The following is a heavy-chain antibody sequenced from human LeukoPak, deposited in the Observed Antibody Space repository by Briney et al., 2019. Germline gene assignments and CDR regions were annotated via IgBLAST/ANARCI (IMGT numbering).Heavy chain of an antibody. V-gene: IGHV4-59*08. Sequence: PSETLSLTCTVSNGSFSNYFWSWIRQPPGKGLEWIGYISYSGSAHYDPSLKSRVTISVDTSRNQFSLKLSSVTAADTAVYYCASGVAVDPDTFDIWGLGTLVTVSS. D-gene: IGHD6-19*01. CDR2: ISYSGSA. CDR1: NGSFSNYF. CDR3: ASGVAVDPDTFDI. J-gene: IGHJ3*02.